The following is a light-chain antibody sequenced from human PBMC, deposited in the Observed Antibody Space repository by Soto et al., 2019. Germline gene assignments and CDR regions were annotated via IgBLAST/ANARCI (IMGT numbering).Light chain of an antibody. CDR1: QSISSW. V-gene: IGKV1-5*01. CDR3: QHYNSLTIT. J-gene: IGKJ5*01. Sequence: DIQMTQSPSTLSASVGDRVTITCRASQSISSWLAWYQNKTGQDPKLLIYDASQLETGVPSKFSGSGSGTDFNFTINKLQAEDIGTYYCQHYNSLTITFGQGTRLEIK. CDR2: DAS.